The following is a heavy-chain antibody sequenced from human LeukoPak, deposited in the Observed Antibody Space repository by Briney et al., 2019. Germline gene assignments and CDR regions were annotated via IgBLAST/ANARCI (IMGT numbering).Heavy chain of an antibody. CDR2: ISAYNGNT. J-gene: IGHJ4*02. CDR1: GYTFASYA. Sequence: ASVKVSCKASGYTFASYAMNWVRQAPGQGLEWMGWISAYNGNTNYAQKLQGRVTMTTDTSTSTAYMELRSLRSDDTAVYYCARDPNLNYWGQGTLVTVSS. CDR3: ARDPNLNY. V-gene: IGHV1-18*01.